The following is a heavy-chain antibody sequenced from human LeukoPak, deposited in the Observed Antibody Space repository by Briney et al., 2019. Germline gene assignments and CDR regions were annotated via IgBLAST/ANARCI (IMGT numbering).Heavy chain of an antibody. CDR1: GGSISSGAYY. Sequence: SQTLSLTCTVSGGSISSGAYYWSWIRQHPGKGLEWIADIYYNGITHYNPSLKSRLPISMDTSKTQFSLKLNSVSAADTAVYFCATQILESSAERRWFDPWGQGTLVTVSS. J-gene: IGHJ5*02. CDR3: ATQILESSAERRWFDP. D-gene: IGHD3-22*01. CDR2: IYYNGIT. V-gene: IGHV4-31*03.